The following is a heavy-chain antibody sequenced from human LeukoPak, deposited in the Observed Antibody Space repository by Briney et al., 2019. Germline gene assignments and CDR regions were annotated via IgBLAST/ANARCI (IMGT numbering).Heavy chain of an antibody. D-gene: IGHD2-21*01. CDR2: IKQDGSRN. V-gene: IGHV3-7*01. CDR3: ARTAFYSFDA. Sequence: PGGSLRLSCAASGFNFNRYWMSWVRQAPGKGLEWVAHIKQDGSRNPYVDSMRGRFTISRDNAKNSLFLRLNSLRVEDTAVYYCARTAFYSFDAWGQGTLVTVSS. J-gene: IGHJ4*02. CDR1: GFNFNRYW.